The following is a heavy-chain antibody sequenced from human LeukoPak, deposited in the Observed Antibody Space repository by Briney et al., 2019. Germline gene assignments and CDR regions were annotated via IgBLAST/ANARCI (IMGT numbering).Heavy chain of an antibody. D-gene: IGHD2-2*02. CDR2: IYPDDSDT. V-gene: IGHV5-51*01. CDR1: GSRFTSYW. CDR3: AIGGDSTTSCYRCFDY. J-gene: IGHJ4*02. Sequence: GESLKISCKGSGSRFTSYWIGWVRQLPGKGLEWMGLIYPDDSDTRYSPPFQGQVTISADKSISTAYLQWSSLKASDTAMYYCAIGGDSTTSCYRCFDYWGQGTLVTVSS.